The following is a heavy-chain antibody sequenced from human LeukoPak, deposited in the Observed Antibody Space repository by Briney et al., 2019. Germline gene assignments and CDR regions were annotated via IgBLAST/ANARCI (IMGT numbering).Heavy chain of an antibody. CDR3: AGGGSYCSSTSCLERYFDY. Sequence: SETLSLTCTVSGGSISSGGYYWSWIRQHPGKGLEWIGYIYYSGSTYYNPSLKSRVTISVDTPKNQFSLKLSSVTAADTAVYYCAGGGSYCSSTSCLERYFDYWGQGTLVTVSS. CDR2: IYYSGST. V-gene: IGHV4-31*03. J-gene: IGHJ4*02. CDR1: GGSISSGGYY. D-gene: IGHD2-2*01.